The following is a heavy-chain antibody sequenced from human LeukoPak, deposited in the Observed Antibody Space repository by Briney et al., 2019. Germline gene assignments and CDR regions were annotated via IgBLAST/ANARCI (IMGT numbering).Heavy chain of an antibody. D-gene: IGHD2-15*01. CDR1: GFTFNSYS. V-gene: IGHV3-30*03. CDR2: ISYDGSNE. J-gene: IGHJ6*02. CDR3: SREKDIVVVVPAMDV. Sequence: GGSLRLSCAASGFTFNSYSMNWVRQAPGKGLEWVAVISYDGSNEYYADSVKGRFTISRDNSKNTLYLQMNSLRAEDTAVYYCSREKDIVVVVPAMDVWGQGTTVTVSS.